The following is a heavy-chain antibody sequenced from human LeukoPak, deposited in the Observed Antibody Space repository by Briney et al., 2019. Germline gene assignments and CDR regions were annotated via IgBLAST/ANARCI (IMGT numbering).Heavy chain of an antibody. Sequence: ASVKVSCKASGYTFTSYGISWVRQAPGQGLEWMGWISAYNGNTNYAQKFQGRVTITRDTSASTAYMELSSLRSEDTAVYYCARGKGRGYSGYEPLTFFDYWGQGTLVTVSS. D-gene: IGHD5-12*01. CDR1: GYTFTSYG. V-gene: IGHV1-18*01. J-gene: IGHJ4*02. CDR3: ARGKGRGYSGYEPLTFFDY. CDR2: ISAYNGNT.